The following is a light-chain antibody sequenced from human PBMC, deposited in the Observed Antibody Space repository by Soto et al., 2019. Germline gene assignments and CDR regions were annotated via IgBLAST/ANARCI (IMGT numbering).Light chain of an antibody. J-gene: IGLJ2*01. CDR2: HDT. V-gene: IGLV1-44*01. CDR3: GAWDDSLNGPV. CDR1: GSNIGSNT. Sequence: LTQPPSASGTPGQRVIISCSGSGSNIGSNTVNWYQQLPGAAPKVLIHHDTQRPSGVPDRFSGSKSGISASLAISGLQSEDEADYYCGAWDDSLNGPVFGGGTKLTVL.